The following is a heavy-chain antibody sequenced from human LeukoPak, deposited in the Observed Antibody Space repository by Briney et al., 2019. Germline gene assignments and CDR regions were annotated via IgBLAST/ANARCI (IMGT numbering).Heavy chain of an antibody. J-gene: IGHJ3*02. CDR3: ARDRNSGSSLDI. V-gene: IGHV1-2*02. CDR2: IYPYSGDT. CDR1: GSTFTGYY. D-gene: IGHD6-6*01. Sequence: ASVTVSCKASGSTFTGYYIHWVRQAPGPGLEWMGWIYPYSGDTNYAQNFQGMVTMTRDTSISTAYMELSSLKSDDTAVYYCARDRNSGSSLDIWGQGTMLTVSS.